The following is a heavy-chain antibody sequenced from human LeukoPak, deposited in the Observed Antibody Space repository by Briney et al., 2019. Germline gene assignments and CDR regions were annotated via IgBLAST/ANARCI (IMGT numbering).Heavy chain of an antibody. J-gene: IGHJ5*02. CDR3: AKTIASLGSGARYFDP. V-gene: IGHV5-51*01. CDR2: MHPGESEI. Sequence: GESLKISCKASGYSFTNYWIAWARQKPGKGLEWMGIMHPGESEINYSPPFEGQVTISADTSISTAYLEWYSLKASDSAIYYCAKTIASLGSGARYFDPWGQGTMITVSS. CDR1: GYSFTNYW. D-gene: IGHD5/OR15-5a*01.